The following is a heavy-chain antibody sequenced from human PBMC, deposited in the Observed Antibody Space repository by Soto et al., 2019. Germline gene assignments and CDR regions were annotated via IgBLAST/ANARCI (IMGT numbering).Heavy chain of an antibody. Sequence: PGGSLRLSCAASGFTFSSYAMSWVRQAPGKGLEWVSAISGSGGSTYYADSAKGRFTISRDNSKNTLYLQMNSLRAEDTAVYYCAKAVAGTGASGDYWGQGTLVTVSS. D-gene: IGHD6-19*01. CDR1: GFTFSSYA. J-gene: IGHJ4*02. CDR2: ISGSGGST. V-gene: IGHV3-23*01. CDR3: AKAVAGTGASGDY.